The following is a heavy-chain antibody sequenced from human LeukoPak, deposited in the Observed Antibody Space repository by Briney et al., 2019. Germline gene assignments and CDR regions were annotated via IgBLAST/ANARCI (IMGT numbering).Heavy chain of an antibody. CDR1: GGSIRNYY. Sequence: SETLSLTCTVSGGSIRNYYWSWIRQPPGKGLEWIGYIYYGGGTNYNPSLKSRVTISVDTSKNQFSLNLSSVTAADTAVYYCARHSYDSSGYYFDYWGQGTPVTVSS. J-gene: IGHJ4*02. V-gene: IGHV4-59*08. D-gene: IGHD3-22*01. CDR3: ARHSYDSSGYYFDY. CDR2: IYYGGGT.